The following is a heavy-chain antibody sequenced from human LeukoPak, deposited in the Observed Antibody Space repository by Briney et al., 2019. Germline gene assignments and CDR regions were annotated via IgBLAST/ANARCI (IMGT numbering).Heavy chain of an antibody. CDR3: ARERIPNPGEAFDI. CDR1: GYTLTSYG. V-gene: IGHV1-18*01. D-gene: IGHD5-18*01. Sequence: GASVKVSCKASGYTLTSYGISWVRQAPGQGLGWMGWISAYNGNTSYAQKLQGRVTMTTDTSTSTAYMELRSLRSDDTAVYYCARERIPNPGEAFDIWGQGTMVTVSS. J-gene: IGHJ3*02. CDR2: ISAYNGNT.